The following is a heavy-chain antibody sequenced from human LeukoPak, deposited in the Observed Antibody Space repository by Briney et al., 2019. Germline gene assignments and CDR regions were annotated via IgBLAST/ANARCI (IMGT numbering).Heavy chain of an antibody. CDR2: ISGSGAVT. CDR1: GFTFSSYA. D-gene: IGHD6-13*01. V-gene: IGHV3-23*01. J-gene: IGHJ4*02. CDR3: ARHGASSHDS. Sequence: GGSLRLSCAAYGFTFSSYAMSWVRQAPGKGLEWVSVISGSGAVTHYADSVKGRFTISRDDSKNTLYLQMNSLRAEDTAVYYCARHGASSHDSWGQGTLVTVSS.